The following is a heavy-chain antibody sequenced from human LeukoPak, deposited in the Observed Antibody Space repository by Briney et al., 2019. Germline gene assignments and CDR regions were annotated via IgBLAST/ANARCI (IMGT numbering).Heavy chain of an antibody. CDR3: ARDPLNYDFFYYYYYYYMDV. D-gene: IGHD3-3*01. CDR1: GFTFSDYY. V-gene: IGHV3-11*04. J-gene: IGHJ6*03. CDR2: ISSSGSTI. Sequence: GGSLRLSCAASGFTFSDYYMSWIRQAPGKGLEWVSYISSSGSTIYYADSVKGRFTISRDNAKNSLYLQMNSLRAEDTAVYYCARDPLNYDFFYYYYYYYMDVWGKGTTVTVSS.